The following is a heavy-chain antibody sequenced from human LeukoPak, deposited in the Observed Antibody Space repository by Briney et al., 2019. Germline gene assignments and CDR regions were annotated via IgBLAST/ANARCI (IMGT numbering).Heavy chain of an antibody. D-gene: IGHD6-25*01. CDR2: VHLDGRT. V-gene: IGHV4-4*02. J-gene: IGHJ4*02. Sequence: PSETLSLTCGVSGGSVSSTNWWTWIRQPPGKGLEWIGEVHLDGRTNFNPSLKSRLTMSVDLSENHVSLKLTSVIAADTAVYYCAREGGFYRPLDYSGQGTLATVSS. CDR1: GGSVSSTNW. CDR3: AREGGFYRPLDY.